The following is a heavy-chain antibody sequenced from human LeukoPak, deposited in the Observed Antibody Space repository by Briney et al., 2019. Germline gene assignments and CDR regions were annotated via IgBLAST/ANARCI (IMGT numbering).Heavy chain of an antibody. V-gene: IGHV3-30*04. J-gene: IGHJ4*02. CDR2: ISYDGSNK. Sequence: GGSLRLSCAASGFTFSSYAMHWVRQAPGKGLEWVAVISYDGSNKYYADSVKGRFTISRDNSKNTLYLQMNSLRAEDTAVYYCAREYYYDGSGYYGRLDCYFDYWGQGTLVTVSS. D-gene: IGHD3-22*01. CDR1: GFTFSSYA. CDR3: AREYYYDGSGYYGRLDCYFDY.